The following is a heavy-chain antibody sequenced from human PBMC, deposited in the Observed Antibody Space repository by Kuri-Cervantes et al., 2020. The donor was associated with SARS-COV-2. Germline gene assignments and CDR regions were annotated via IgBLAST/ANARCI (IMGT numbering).Heavy chain of an antibody. CDR1: GFTFDDYG. CDR3: AKDSGYYDSSGYYRY. D-gene: IGHD3-22*01. CDR2: INWSGGST. Sequence: GESLKISCAASGFTFDDYGMSWVRQAPGKGLEWVSGINWSGGSTGYADSVKGRFTISRDNAKNSLYLQMNSLRAEDTAVYYCAKDSGYYDSSGYYRYWGQGTLVTVSS. J-gene: IGHJ4*02. V-gene: IGHV3-20*04.